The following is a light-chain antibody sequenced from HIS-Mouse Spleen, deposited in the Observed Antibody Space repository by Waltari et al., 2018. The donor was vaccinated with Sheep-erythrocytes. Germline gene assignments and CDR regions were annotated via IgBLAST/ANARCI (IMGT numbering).Light chain of an antibody. Sequence: QSALTQPRSVSGSPGQSVTIPCSVTSSDVGGYNYFSWYQQHPGKAPKLMIYDVSKRPSGVPDRFSGSKSGNTASLTISGLQAEGEADYYCCSYAGSYNHVFATGTKVTVL. CDR2: DVS. CDR1: SSDVGGYNY. J-gene: IGLJ1*01. V-gene: IGLV2-11*01. CDR3: CSYAGSYNHV.